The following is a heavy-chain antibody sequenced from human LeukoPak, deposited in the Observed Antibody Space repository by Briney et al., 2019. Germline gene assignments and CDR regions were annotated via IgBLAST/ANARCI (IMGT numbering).Heavy chain of an antibody. CDR1: GGSFRGYY. CDR2: INHSGST. CDR3: ARGGGRYCSSTSCYVGY. V-gene: IGHV4-34*01. J-gene: IGHJ4*02. D-gene: IGHD2-2*01. Sequence: PSETLSLTCAVYGGSFRGYYWSWIRQPPGKGLEWIGEINHSGSTNYNPSLKSRVTISVDTSKNQFSLKLSSVTAADTAVYYCARGGGRYCSSTSCYVGYWGQGTLVTVSS.